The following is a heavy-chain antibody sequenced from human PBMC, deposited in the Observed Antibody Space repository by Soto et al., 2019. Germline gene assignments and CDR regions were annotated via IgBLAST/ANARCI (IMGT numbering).Heavy chain of an antibody. CDR2: ISYDGRNK. D-gene: IGHD6-13*01. V-gene: IGHV3-30*18. Sequence: QVQLVESGGGVVQPGRSLRLSCAASGFTFSSFGMNWVRQAPGKGLEWVALISYDGRNKYYADSVKGRFTISRENFKNTVYLQMDTLRAEDTAMYYCAKDRNSWSHSYFEYWGQGALVTVSS. CDR1: GFTFSSFG. CDR3: AKDRNSWSHSYFEY. J-gene: IGHJ4*02.